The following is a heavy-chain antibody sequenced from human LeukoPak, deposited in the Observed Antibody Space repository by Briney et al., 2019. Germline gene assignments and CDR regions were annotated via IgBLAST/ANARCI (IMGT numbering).Heavy chain of an antibody. J-gene: IGHJ4*02. CDR2: INHGGST. CDR3: ARGHGLYDFWSGFKKGPLDY. Sequence: SETLPLTCAVYGGSFSGYYWSWIRQPPGKGLEWIGEINHGGSTNYNPSLKSRVTISVDTSKNQFSLKLSSVTAADTAVYYCARGHGLYDFWSGFKKGPLDYWGQGTLVTVSS. CDR1: GGSFSGYY. D-gene: IGHD3-3*01. V-gene: IGHV4-34*01.